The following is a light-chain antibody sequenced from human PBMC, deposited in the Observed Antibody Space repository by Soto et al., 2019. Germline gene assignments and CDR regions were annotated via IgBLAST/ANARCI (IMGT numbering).Light chain of an antibody. CDR1: SSNIGSNY. J-gene: IGLJ2*01. CDR2: RNN. CDR3: AAGDDSLV. Sequence: QSVLTQPPSASGTPGQRVTISCSGSSSNIGSNYVYWYQQLPGTAPKLLIYRNNQRPSGVPDRFSGSKSGTSASLAISGLRSEDEADYYCAAGDDSLVFGGGTQLTVL. V-gene: IGLV1-47*01.